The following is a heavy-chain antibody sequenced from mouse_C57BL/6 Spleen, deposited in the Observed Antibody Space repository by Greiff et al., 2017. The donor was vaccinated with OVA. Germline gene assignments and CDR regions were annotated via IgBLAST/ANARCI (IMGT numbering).Heavy chain of an antibody. V-gene: IGHV1-42*01. D-gene: IGHD4-1*01. Sequence: EVQLQESGPELVKPGASVKISCKASGYSFTGYYMNRVKQSPEKSLEWIGEINPSTGGTTYNQKFKAKATLTVDKSSSTAYMQLKSLTSEDSAVYYCANGLGGFFAYWGQGTLVTVSA. J-gene: IGHJ3*01. CDR2: INPSTGGT. CDR3: ANGLGGFFAY. CDR1: GYSFTGYY.